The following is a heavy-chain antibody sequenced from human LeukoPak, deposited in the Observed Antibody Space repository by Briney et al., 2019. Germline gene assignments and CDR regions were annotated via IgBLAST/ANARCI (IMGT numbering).Heavy chain of an antibody. J-gene: IGHJ4*02. Sequence: SETLSLTCTVSGGSISSYYWSWIRQPPGKGLEWIGYIYYSGSTNYNPSLKSRVTISVDTSKNQFSLKLSSVTAADTAVYYCARHVSYSSSWYSYWGQGTLVTVSS. CDR3: ARHVSYSSSWYSY. V-gene: IGHV4-59*08. D-gene: IGHD6-13*01. CDR1: GGSISSYY. CDR2: IYYSGST.